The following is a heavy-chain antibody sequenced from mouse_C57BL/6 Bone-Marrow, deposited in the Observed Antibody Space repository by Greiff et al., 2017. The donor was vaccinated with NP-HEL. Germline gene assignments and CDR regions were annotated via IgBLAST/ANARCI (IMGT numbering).Heavy chain of an antibody. V-gene: IGHV1-50*01. CDR3: AGLRNYFDY. D-gene: IGHD2-12*01. CDR2: IDPSDSYT. J-gene: IGHJ2*01. CDR1: GYTFTSYW. Sequence: VKLQQPGAELVKPRASVKLSCKASGYTFTSYWMQWVKQRPGQGLEWIGEIDPSDSYTNYNQKFKGKATLTVDTSSSTAYMQLSSLTSEDSAVYYCAGLRNYFDYWGQGTTLTVSS.